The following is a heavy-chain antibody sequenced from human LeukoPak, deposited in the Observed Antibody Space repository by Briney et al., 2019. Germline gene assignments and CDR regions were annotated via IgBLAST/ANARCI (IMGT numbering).Heavy chain of an antibody. Sequence: GGSLRLSCAASGFTFSSYAMSWVRQAPGKGLEWVSAISGSGGGTYYADSVKGRFTISRDNSKNTLYLQMNSLRAEDTAVYFCAKVSSGWYFDYWGQGTLVTVSS. D-gene: IGHD6-19*01. V-gene: IGHV3-23*01. J-gene: IGHJ4*02. CDR3: AKVSSGWYFDY. CDR1: GFTFSSYA. CDR2: ISGSGGGT.